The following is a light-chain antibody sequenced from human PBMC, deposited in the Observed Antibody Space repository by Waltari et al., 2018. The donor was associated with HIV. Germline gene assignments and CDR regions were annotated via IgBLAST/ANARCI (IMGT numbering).Light chain of an antibody. CDR3: GTWHSNSHWV. CDR2: SHSVSDE. Sequence: QPLLTPPPSHSPSSGASFRLTSMQSSGFSVGAFWIRQYQQTPGHPTRYLLYSHSVSDEGQGSGGPSRFSGAYEASANAGILRIAGLQPEDEADYYCGTWHSNSHWVFGGGTKLTVL. CDR1: SGFSVGAFW. V-gene: IGLV5-52*01. J-gene: IGLJ3*02.